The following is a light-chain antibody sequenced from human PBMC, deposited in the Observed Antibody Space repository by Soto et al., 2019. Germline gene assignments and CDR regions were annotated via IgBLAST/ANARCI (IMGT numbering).Light chain of an antibody. Sequence: VLTQSPGTLSLSPGERAALSCRASESVSGSYIAWYQQKVGQSPRLLIYGASNRATGIPARFSGSGSGTDFTLSISTLEPEDFAVYYCQQRNYPLTFGGGTKVDI. V-gene: IGKV3-11*01. CDR1: ESVSGSY. J-gene: IGKJ4*01. CDR3: QQRNYPLT. CDR2: GAS.